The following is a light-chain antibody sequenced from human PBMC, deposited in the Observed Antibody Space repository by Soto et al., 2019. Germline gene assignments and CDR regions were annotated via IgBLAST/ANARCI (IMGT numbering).Light chain of an antibody. Sequence: QSALTQPASVSGSPGQSITLYCTGTSSDVGGYNYVSWYQQHPGKAPKLVIYDFSNRPSGVSNRFSGSKSGNTSSLTISGLQAEDEADYYCSSYTRSSTVVFGGGTQLAVL. CDR3: SSYTRSSTVV. V-gene: IGLV2-14*01. CDR1: SSDVGGYNY. J-gene: IGLJ2*01. CDR2: DFS.